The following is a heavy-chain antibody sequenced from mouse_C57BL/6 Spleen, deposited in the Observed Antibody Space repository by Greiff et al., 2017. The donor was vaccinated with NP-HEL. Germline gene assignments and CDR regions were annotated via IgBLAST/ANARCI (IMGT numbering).Heavy chain of an antibody. Sequence: VQLQQSGAELVRPGASVTLSCKASGYTFTDYEMHWVKQTPVHGLEWIGAFDPATGGTAYNQKFKGKAILTADKSSRTAYMELRSLTSEDSAVYYCTRSYYSGAMDDWGQGASVTVSS. CDR3: TRSYYSGAMDD. D-gene: IGHD2-12*01. CDR2: FDPATGGT. V-gene: IGHV1-15*01. CDR1: GYTFTDYE. J-gene: IGHJ4*01.